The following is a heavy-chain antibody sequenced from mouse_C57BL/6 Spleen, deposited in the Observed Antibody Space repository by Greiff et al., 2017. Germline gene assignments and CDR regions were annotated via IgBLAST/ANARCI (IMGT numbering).Heavy chain of an antibody. Sequence: EVKLMESGPVLVKPGASVKMSCKASGYTFTDYYMNWVKQSHGKSLEWIGVINPYNGGTSYNQKFKGKATLTVDKSSSTAYMELNSLTSEDSAVYYCARRRASSGYDYWGQGTTLTVSS. D-gene: IGHD3-2*02. J-gene: IGHJ2*01. CDR2: INPYNGGT. CDR1: GYTFTDYY. CDR3: ARRRASSGYDY. V-gene: IGHV1-19*01.